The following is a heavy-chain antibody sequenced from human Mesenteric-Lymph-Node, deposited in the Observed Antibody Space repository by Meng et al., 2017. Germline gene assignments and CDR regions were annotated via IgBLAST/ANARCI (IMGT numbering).Heavy chain of an antibody. CDR2: ISGSISYI. V-gene: IGHV3-21*01. D-gene: IGHD5-18*01. J-gene: IGHJ4*02. Sequence: GESLKISCAASGFTFNSYSMNWVRQVPGKGLEWVSSISGSISYIYYADSLKDRFTIPRDNARNSLYLQMNSLRAEDTAVYYCARENSYGNIDYWGQGTLVTVSS. CDR1: GFTFNSYS. CDR3: ARENSYGNIDY.